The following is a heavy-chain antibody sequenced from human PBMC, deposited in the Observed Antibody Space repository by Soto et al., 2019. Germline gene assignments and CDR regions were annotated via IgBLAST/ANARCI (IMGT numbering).Heavy chain of an antibody. CDR1: GVSISSHDW. V-gene: IGHV4-4*02. D-gene: IGHD6-13*01. CDR3: ASRDSSRFY. Sequence: QVQLQESGPGLVKPSGTLSLTCAVSGVSISSHDWWTWVRQPPGKGLEWIGESHQSGNTNYNSSLESRVTISVDTSKNQSSLKLTSVTVADTAVYYCASRDSSRFYWGQGTLVTVSS. CDR2: SHQSGNT. J-gene: IGHJ4*02.